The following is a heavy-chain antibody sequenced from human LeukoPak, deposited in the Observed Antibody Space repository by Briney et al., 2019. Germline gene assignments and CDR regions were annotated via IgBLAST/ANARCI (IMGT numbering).Heavy chain of an antibody. Sequence: SETLSLTCAVYGGSFSGYYWIWIRQPPGKGLEWIGEIYHTGSTNYSPSLKSRVTISIDTSKNQFSLKLRSVTAADTAVYYCARRSHYDSAAGWAYWGQGTLVTVSS. V-gene: IGHV4-34*01. CDR2: IYHTGST. CDR3: ARRSHYDSAAGWAY. D-gene: IGHD5-12*01. J-gene: IGHJ4*02. CDR1: GGSFSGYY.